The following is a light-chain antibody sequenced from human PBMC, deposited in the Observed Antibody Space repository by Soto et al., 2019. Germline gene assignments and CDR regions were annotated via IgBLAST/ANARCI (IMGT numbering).Light chain of an antibody. V-gene: IGLV2-23*01. CDR3: CSFARSTTFYV. Sequence: QSALPQPASLSGFPGQSITISCSGNSSDVGSSNLVSWYQQHPGKAPKLIIFEGDRRPSGVSGRFSGSKSGNTASLTISGLQAEDEADYYCCSFARSTTFYVFGTGTKVTVL. J-gene: IGLJ1*01. CDR2: EGD. CDR1: SSDVGSSNL.